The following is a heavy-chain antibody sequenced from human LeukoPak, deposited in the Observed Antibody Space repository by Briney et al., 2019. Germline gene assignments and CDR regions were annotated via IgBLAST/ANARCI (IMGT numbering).Heavy chain of an antibody. V-gene: IGHV4-34*01. CDR1: GFSVTNNY. CDR3: ARGPPGGHDY. D-gene: IGHD4-23*01. CDR2: INHNGST. Sequence: KPGGSLRLSCAVSGFSVTNNYMSWVRQAPGKGLGWIGEINHNGSTNYNPSLKSRDTISVVTSKNQFSLKVSSVTAADTAVYYCARGPPGGHDYWGQGTLVTVSS. J-gene: IGHJ4*02.